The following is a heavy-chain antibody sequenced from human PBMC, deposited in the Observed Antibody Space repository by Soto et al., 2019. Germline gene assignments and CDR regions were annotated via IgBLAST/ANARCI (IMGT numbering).Heavy chain of an antibody. CDR3: VKGYWKGDV. Sequence: EVQLLESGGGLVQPGGSLRLSCAASGFTFSTYAMNWVRQAPGNGLEWVSAISGSGGSIHYADSVKGRFTISRDNAKNTLYLQMNSLRDEDTAVYPGVKGYWKGDVWGPGTTVTVSS. CDR1: GFTFSTYA. D-gene: IGHD1-1*01. V-gene: IGHV3-23*01. CDR2: ISGSGGSI. J-gene: IGHJ6*02.